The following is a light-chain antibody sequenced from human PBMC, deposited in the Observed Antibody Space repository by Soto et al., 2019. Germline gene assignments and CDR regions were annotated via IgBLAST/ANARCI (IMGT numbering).Light chain of an antibody. Sequence: EIVLTQSTGTLSLSPGERATLSCRASQSVSSSYLAWYQQKPGQAPRLLIYGASSRATGIPDRFSGSGSGTDFTLTISRMEPEDFAVYYCQQYGSSFFTFGGGTKVEIK. CDR2: GAS. CDR3: QQYGSSFFT. J-gene: IGKJ4*01. V-gene: IGKV3-20*01. CDR1: QSVSSSY.